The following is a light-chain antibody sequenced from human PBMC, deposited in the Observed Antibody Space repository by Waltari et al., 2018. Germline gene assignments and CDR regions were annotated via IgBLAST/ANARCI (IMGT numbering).Light chain of an antibody. V-gene: IGKV3-11*01. CDR1: QSVSSY. J-gene: IGKJ4*01. CDR2: DAS. Sequence: EIVLTQSPATLSLSPGERATLSCRASQSVSSYLAWYQQKPGQAPRLLIYDASNGATGIPARFSGGGSGTEFTLTISSLEPEDFAVYYCQQRSNWPPLTFGGGTKVEIK. CDR3: QQRSNWPPLT.